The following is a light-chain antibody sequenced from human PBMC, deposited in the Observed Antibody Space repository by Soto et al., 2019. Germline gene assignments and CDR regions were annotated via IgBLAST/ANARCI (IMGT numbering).Light chain of an antibody. CDR1: NSNIGSHT. V-gene: IGLV1-44*01. J-gene: IGLJ7*01. CDR2: NNN. Sequence: QSVLTQPPSASGAPGQTVTISCFGSNSNIGSHTVNWFQQFPGKAPKLVIYNNNRRPSGVPDRFSGSKSGPSASLAISGLQSEDEADYFCCSWDESLNGAVFGGGTQLTVL. CDR3: CSWDESLNGAV.